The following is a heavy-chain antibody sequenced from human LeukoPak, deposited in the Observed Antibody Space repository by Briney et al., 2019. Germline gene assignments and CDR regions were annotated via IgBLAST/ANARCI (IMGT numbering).Heavy chain of an antibody. CDR3: ARDCYGSGSYYNEGDGMDV. CDR1: GFTFSSFA. CDR2: ISSSSSYI. J-gene: IGHJ6*02. Sequence: PGGSLRLSCSASGFTFSSFAMHWVRQAPGKGLEWVSSISSSSSYIYYADSVKGRFTISRDNAKNSLYLQMNSLRAEDTAVYHCARDCYGSGSYYNEGDGMDVWGQGTTVTVSS. V-gene: IGHV3-21*04. D-gene: IGHD3-10*01.